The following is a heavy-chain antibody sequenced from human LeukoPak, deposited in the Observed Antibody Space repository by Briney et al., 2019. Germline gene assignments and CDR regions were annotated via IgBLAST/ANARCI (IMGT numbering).Heavy chain of an antibody. J-gene: IGHJ5*02. D-gene: IGHD3-22*01. CDR3: ASSGYYTNWFDP. V-gene: IGHV4-30-4*01. Sequence: SETLSLTCAVSGGSISSGDYYWSWIRQPPGKGLEWIGYIYYSGSTYYNPSLKSRVTISVDTSKNQFSLKLSSVTAADTAVYYCASSGYYTNWFDPWGQGTLVTVSS. CDR2: IYYSGST. CDR1: GGSISSGDYY.